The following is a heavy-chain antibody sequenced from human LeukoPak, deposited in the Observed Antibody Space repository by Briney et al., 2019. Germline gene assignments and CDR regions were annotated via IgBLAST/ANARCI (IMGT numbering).Heavy chain of an antibody. J-gene: IGHJ4*02. CDR1: GFTFSSYA. Sequence: GRSLRLSCAASGFTFSSYAMSWVRQAPGKGLEWVSAISGSGGSTYYADSVKGRFTISRDNSKNTLYLQMNSLRAEDTAVYYCAKFFYDTVAGFYFDYWGQGTLVTVSS. D-gene: IGHD6-19*01. V-gene: IGHV3-23*01. CDR2: ISGSGGST. CDR3: AKFFYDTVAGFYFDY.